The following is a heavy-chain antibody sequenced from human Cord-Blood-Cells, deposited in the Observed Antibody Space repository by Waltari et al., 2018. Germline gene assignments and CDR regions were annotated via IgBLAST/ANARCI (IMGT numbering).Heavy chain of an antibody. V-gene: IGHV3-30*18. J-gene: IGHJ3*02. D-gene: IGHD1-1*01. CDR3: AKDGRLGAFDI. CDR2: ISYDGSNK. Sequence: HWVRQAPGKGLEWVAVISYDGSNKYYADSVKGRFTISRDNSKNTLYLQMNSLRAEDTAVYYCAKDGRLGAFDIWGQGTMVTVSS.